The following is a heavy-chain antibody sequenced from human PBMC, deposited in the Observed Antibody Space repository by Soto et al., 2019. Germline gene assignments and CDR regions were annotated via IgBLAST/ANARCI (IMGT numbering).Heavy chain of an antibody. CDR1: GGSISSGYYY. J-gene: IGHJ6*02. D-gene: IGHD2-21*01. V-gene: IGHV4-30-4*01. CDR3: ASSSXXXXDV. Sequence: SETLSLTCSVSGGSISSGYYYXSWIRQPPGKGLEWIGNIYXSGXXXXXXXLKSRLIISIDTSKNXFSLKVGSVTAAXXXXYYCASSSXXXXDVWXQGTTV. CDR2: IYXSGXX.